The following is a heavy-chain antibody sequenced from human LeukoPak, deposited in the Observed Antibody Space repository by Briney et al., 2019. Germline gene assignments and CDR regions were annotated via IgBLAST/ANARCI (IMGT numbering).Heavy chain of an antibody. V-gene: IGHV3-23*01. CDR1: GFILSNYA. J-gene: IGHJ4*02. Sequence: GGSLRLSCAASGFILSNYAMIWVRQVPGKRLEWVSAISGRDDSTYYADSVKGRFTISRDTSKSTLYLQMSSLRAEDTAVYYCAKWGDYDVLTGYYDSDYWGQGTLVTVSS. CDR3: AKWGDYDVLTGYYDSDY. D-gene: IGHD3-9*01. CDR2: ISGRDDST.